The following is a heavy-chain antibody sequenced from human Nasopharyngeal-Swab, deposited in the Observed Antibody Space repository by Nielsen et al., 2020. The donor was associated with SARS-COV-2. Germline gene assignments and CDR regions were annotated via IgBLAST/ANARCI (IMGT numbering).Heavy chain of an antibody. CDR3: AKTPIITMIVVVIEHWYFDL. Sequence: SETLSLTCTVSGGSISSSSYYWGWIRQPPGKGLEWIGSIYYSGSTYYNPSLKSRDTISVDTSKNQFSLKLSSVTAADTAVYYCAKTPIITMIVVVIEHWYFDLWGRGTLVTVSS. V-gene: IGHV4-39*07. J-gene: IGHJ2*01. CDR1: GGSISSSSYY. CDR2: IYYSGST. D-gene: IGHD3-22*01.